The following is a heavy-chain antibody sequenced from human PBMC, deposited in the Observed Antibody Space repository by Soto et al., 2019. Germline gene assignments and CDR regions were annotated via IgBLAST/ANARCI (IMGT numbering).Heavy chain of an antibody. Sequence: LRLSCAASGFTFSNYAMGWVRQAPGKGLAWVSSIGGSGGRPHYGDSVQGRFTISRDNSRDTLYLQMNSLRAEDTAVYYCAKIAEAVAGTVYGYWGRGALVTVSS. CDR2: IGGSGGRP. CDR3: AKIAEAVAGTVYGY. J-gene: IGHJ4*02. CDR1: GFTFSNYA. D-gene: IGHD6-19*01. V-gene: IGHV3-23*01.